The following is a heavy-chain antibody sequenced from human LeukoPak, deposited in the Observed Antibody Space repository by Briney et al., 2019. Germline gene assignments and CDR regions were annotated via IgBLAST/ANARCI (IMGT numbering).Heavy chain of an antibody. D-gene: IGHD3-16*02. CDR3: ARDRYDYVWGSYRRPFHFDY. CDR1: SISNYY. CDR2: ISSSGSTI. Sequence: SISNYYWGWVRQAPGKGLEWVSYISSSGSTIYYADSVKGRFTISRDNAKNSLYLQMNSLRAEDTAVYYCARDRYDYVWGSYRRPFHFDYWGQGTLVTVSS. V-gene: IGHV3-11*04. J-gene: IGHJ4*02.